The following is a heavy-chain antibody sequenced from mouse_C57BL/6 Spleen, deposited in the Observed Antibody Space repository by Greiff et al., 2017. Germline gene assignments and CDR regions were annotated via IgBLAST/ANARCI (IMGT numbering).Heavy chain of an antibody. D-gene: IGHD2-1*01. CDR1: GYSFTGYY. CDR2: INPSTGGT. CDR3: ARLEYYGNYVWYAMDY. Sequence: LVESGPELVKPGASVKISCKASGYSFTGYYMNWVKQSPEKGLEWIGEINPSTGGTTYNQKFKAKATLTVDKSSSTAYMQLNSLTSEDSAVYYCARLEYYGNYVWYAMDYWGQGTSVTVSS. J-gene: IGHJ4*01. V-gene: IGHV1-42*01.